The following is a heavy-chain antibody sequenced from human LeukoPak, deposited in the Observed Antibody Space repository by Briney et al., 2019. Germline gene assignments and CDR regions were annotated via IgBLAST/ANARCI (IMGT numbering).Heavy chain of an antibody. Sequence: SVKVSCKASGGTFSSYTTSWVRQAPGQGLEWMGRIIPILGIANYAQKFQGRVTITADKSTSTAYMELSSLRSEDTAVYYCASFNPYDSSGYYYLDYWGQGTLVTVSS. CDR1: GGTFSSYT. V-gene: IGHV1-69*02. CDR2: IIPILGIA. J-gene: IGHJ4*02. CDR3: ASFNPYDSSGYYYLDY. D-gene: IGHD3-22*01.